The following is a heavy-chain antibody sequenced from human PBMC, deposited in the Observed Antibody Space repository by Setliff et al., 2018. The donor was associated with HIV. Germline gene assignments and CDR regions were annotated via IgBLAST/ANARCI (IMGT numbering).Heavy chain of an antibody. D-gene: IGHD3-10*01. CDR3: ARVRLTATRTRGAFDI. J-gene: IGHJ3*02. Sequence: KPSETLSLTCAVSGDSISSHYWSWIRQPPGKGLEWIGYIYYSGSTSYNPSLKSRVTISADTSKNHFSLKLNSVSAADTAVYYCARVRLTATRTRGAFDIWGHGTMVTVS. CDR2: IYYSGST. V-gene: IGHV4-59*11. CDR1: GDSISSHY.